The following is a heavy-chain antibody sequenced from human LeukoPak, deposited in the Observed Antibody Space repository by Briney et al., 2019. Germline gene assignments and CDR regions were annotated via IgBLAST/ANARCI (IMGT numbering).Heavy chain of an antibody. Sequence: GGSLRLSCAASGLTFSSYSMSWVRQAPGKGLEWVGRIKSKTDGGTTDYAAPVKGRFTISRDDSKNTLYLQMNSLKTEDTAVYYCTTDPSSGWYFDYWGQGTLVTVSS. CDR1: GLTFSSYS. J-gene: IGHJ4*02. D-gene: IGHD6-19*01. CDR3: TTDPSSGWYFDY. V-gene: IGHV3-15*01. CDR2: IKSKTDGGTT.